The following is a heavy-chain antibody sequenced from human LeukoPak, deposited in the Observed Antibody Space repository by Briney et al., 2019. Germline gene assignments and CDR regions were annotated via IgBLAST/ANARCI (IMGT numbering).Heavy chain of an antibody. CDR1: GFTFSNLW. CDR3: ATSTAAAGTD. D-gene: IGHD6-13*01. V-gene: IGHV3-7*03. CDR2: IKQDVSEK. Sequence: GGSLRLSCAASGFTFSNLWMSWVRQAPGKGLKWVANIKQDVSEKYYVDSVKGRFTISRDNAQNSLYLQMNSLRAEDTAIYYCATSTAAAGTDWGQGTLVTVSS. J-gene: IGHJ4*02.